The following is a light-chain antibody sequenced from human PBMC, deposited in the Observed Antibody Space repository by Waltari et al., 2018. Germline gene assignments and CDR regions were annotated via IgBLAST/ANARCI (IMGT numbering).Light chain of an antibody. CDR2: GAS. CDR3: QHYVRLPVS. V-gene: IGKV3-20*01. CDR1: QSVSRS. Sequence: EIVLTQSPGTLSLSPGERATLSCRASQSVSRSLAWYQQKPGQAPRLIIYGASSRATGVPDRFSGSGSGTDFSVTISRLEPEYFAVYYCQHYVRLPVSFGQGTKGEIK. J-gene: IGKJ1*01.